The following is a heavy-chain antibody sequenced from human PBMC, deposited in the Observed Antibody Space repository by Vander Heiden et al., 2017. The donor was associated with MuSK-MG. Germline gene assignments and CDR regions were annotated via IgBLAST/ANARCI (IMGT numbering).Heavy chain of an antibody. Sequence: QLQLQESGPGLVKPSETLSLTCTVSGGSVSSSNQYWGWIRQPPGKGLEWIGSMYYSGSTYYNPSLTSRVTISVDTSKNQFSLKLSYVKAADTAVYYCARGAGSYSSNLIYWGQGTLVTVSS. J-gene: IGHJ4*02. D-gene: IGHD3-10*01. CDR3: ARGAGSYSSNLIY. CDR1: GGSVSSSNQY. V-gene: IGHV4-39*01. CDR2: MYYSGST.